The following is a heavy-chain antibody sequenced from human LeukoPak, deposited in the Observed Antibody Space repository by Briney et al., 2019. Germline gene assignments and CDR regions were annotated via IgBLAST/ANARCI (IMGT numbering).Heavy chain of an antibody. Sequence: SVTVSFTASGGTFSSYAISWVRQAPGQGLEWMGRIIPILGIANYAQKFQGRVTITADKSTSTAYMELSSLRSEDTAVYYCARGGDYGDYHDYWGQGTLVTVSS. D-gene: IGHD4-17*01. CDR1: GGTFSSYA. CDR3: ARGGDYGDYHDY. V-gene: IGHV1-69*04. J-gene: IGHJ4*02. CDR2: IIPILGIA.